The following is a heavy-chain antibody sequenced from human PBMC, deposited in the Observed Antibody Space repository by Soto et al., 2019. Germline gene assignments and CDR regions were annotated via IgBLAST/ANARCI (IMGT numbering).Heavy chain of an antibody. D-gene: IGHD3-3*01. CDR2: ISLSSSYT. Sequence: GGSLRLSFEASGLTFNSHTMHWVRQAPGMRPEWISSISLSSSYTYYAESVKGRFTISRDNAKNSLFLQMNSLAVEDTAVYYCARPIVGPVMDVSGLGTTVTVSS. J-gene: IGHJ6*02. CDR3: ARPIVGPVMDV. V-gene: IGHV3-21*01. CDR1: GLTFNSHT.